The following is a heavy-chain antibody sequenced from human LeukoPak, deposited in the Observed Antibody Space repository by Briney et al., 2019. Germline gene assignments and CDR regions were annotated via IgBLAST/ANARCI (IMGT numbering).Heavy chain of an antibody. J-gene: IGHJ3*01. CDR2: INSDRSIT. CDR3: AGGISATGGG. CDR1: GFTFSSYW. V-gene: IGHV3-74*01. D-gene: IGHD6-13*01. Sequence: GGSLRLSCADSGFTFSSYWMHWVRQAPGKGLVWVSRINSDRSITTYADSVKGRFTISRDNAKNTLYLQMNSLRAEDTAVYYCAGGISATGGGWGQGTMVTVSS.